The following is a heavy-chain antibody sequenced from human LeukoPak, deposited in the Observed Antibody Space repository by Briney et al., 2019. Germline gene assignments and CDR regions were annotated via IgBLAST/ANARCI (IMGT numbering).Heavy chain of an antibody. J-gene: IGHJ4*02. V-gene: IGHV1-2*02. CDR2: IKPKSGGT. CDR3: ARGSSDYYLTKDY. D-gene: IGHD3-22*01. CDR1: GYTFTDYF. Sequence: ASLKVSCKASGYTFTDYFIHWVRHAPGQGPEWMGWIKPKSGGTNYAQKFQARVTMTKDTSISTVYMDLSRLTSDDTAVYYCARGSSDYYLTKDYWGQGTLVTVSS.